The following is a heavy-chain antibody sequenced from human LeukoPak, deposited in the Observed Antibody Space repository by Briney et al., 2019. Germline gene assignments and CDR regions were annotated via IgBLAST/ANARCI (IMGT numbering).Heavy chain of an antibody. CDR3: MRGASSSWFDS. CDR1: GYTFTVYW. D-gene: IGHD6-13*01. CDR2: INPNSGAT. Sequence: ASVKVSCKASGYTFTVYWMHWVRQAPGEGLEWMGWINPNSGATNYAQKFQGRVTMTRDTSISTAYMELSSLRSDDTAVYYCMRGASSSWFDSWGQGTLVTVSS. J-gene: IGHJ5*01. V-gene: IGHV1-2*02.